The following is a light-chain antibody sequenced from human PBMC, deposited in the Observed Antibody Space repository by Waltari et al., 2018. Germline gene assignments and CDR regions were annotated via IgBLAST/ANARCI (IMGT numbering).Light chain of an antibody. CDR1: GLGRKY. V-gene: IGLV3-1*01. Sequence: SSELTQPPSVSVSPGQTATITCSGDGLGRKYASWYQQTPGQAPTLLIYQDNTRPSGIPERFSGSVYGDTATLTISGTQSVDEADYYCQAWGTSVVIFGGGTKLTVL. CDR2: QDN. J-gene: IGLJ2*01. CDR3: QAWGTSVVI.